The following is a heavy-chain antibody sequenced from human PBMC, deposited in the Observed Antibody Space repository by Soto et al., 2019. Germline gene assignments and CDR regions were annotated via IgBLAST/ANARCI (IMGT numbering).Heavy chain of an antibody. V-gene: IGHV3-74*01. D-gene: IGHD3-9*01. CDR3: AREGLDILTGYSGEHFDY. CDR2: INSDGSST. CDR1: GFTFSSYW. J-gene: IGHJ4*02. Sequence: PGGSLRLSCAASGFTFSSYWMHWVRQAPGKGLVWVSRINSDGSSTSYADSVKGRFTISRDNAKNTLYLQMNSLRAEDTAVYYCAREGLDILTGYSGEHFDYWGQGTLVTVSS.